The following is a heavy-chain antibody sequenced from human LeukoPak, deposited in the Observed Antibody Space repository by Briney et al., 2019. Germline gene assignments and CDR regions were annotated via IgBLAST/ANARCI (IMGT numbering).Heavy chain of an antibody. Sequence: GGSLTLSCAASGFTVSSSYMSWVRQAPGKGLEWVSVIYSGGSGGSTYYADSVKGRFTISRDNSKNTLYLQMNSLRAEDTAVYYCTRFGELLLWGNDYWGQGTLVTVSS. CDR1: GFTVSSSY. D-gene: IGHD3-10*01. V-gene: IGHV3-53*01. CDR2: IYSGGSGGST. J-gene: IGHJ4*02. CDR3: TRFGELLLWGNDY.